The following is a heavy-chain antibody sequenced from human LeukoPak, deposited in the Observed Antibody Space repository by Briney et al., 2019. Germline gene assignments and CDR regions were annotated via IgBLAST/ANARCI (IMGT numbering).Heavy chain of an antibody. CDR3: ARQVATKGEWAFDI. J-gene: IGHJ3*02. D-gene: IGHD5-12*01. CDR2: INHSGST. CDR1: GGSFSGYY. V-gene: IGHV4-34*01. Sequence: SETLSLTCAVYGGSFSGYYWSWIRQPPGKGLEWIGEINHSGSTNYNPSLKSRVTISVDASKNQFSLKLSSVTAADTAVYYCARQVATKGEWAFDIWGQGTMVAASS.